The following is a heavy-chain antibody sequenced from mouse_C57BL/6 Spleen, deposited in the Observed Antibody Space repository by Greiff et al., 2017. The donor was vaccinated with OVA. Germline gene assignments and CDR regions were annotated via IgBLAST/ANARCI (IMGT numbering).Heavy chain of an antibody. Sequence: VQLQQSGPGLVIPSQSLSLTCSVTGYSITSGYYWNWIRQFPGNKLEWMGYISYDGSNNYNPSLKNRISITRDTSKNQFFLKLNSVTTEDTATYYCARRGDSFDYWGQGTTLTVSS. CDR3: ARRGDSFDY. CDR1: GYSITSGYY. J-gene: IGHJ2*01. V-gene: IGHV3-6*01. CDR2: ISYDGSN.